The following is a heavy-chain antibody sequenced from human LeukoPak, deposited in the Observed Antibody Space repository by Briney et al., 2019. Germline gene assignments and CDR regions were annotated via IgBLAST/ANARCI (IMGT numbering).Heavy chain of an antibody. CDR1: GGSISNGDHY. D-gene: IGHD5-18*01. CDR3: ARDLSLRRVGYSYGYHPPFGY. Sequence: SETLSLTCTVSGGSISNGDHYWSWIRQHPGKGLEWIGHIYYSGSTYYNPSLKSRGIISVETSKNQFSLKLSSVTAADTAVYYCARDLSLRRVGYSYGYHPPFGYWGQGTLVTVSS. V-gene: IGHV4-31*03. CDR2: IYYSGST. J-gene: IGHJ4*02.